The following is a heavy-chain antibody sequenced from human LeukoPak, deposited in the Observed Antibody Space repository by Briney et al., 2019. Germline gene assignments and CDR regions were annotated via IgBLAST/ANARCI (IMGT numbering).Heavy chain of an antibody. CDR2: ISGSGGST. D-gene: IGHD3-3*01. CDR3: AKDPTYYDFWSGNSPNWFDP. CDR1: GFTFNTYA. V-gene: IGHV3-23*01. Sequence: GGSLRLSCSASGFTFNTYAMKWVRQAPGKGLEWVSAISGSGGSTYYADSVKGRFTISRDNSKNTLYLQMNSLRAEDTAVYYCAKDPTYYDFWSGNSPNWFDPWGQGTLVTVSS. J-gene: IGHJ5*02.